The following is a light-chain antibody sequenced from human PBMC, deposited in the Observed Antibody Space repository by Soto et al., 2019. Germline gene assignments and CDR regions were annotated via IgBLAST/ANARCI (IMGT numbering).Light chain of an antibody. CDR3: QSYHSGNVV. V-gene: IGLV6-57*04. CDR2: EDN. Sequence: NFMLTQPHSVSESPGKKVTISCTRSSGSIASNYVQWYQQRPGSAPTPVIYEDNERPSGVPDRFSGSIDSSSNSASLTISGLKTDDEADYYCQSYHSGNVVFGGGTQLTVL. J-gene: IGLJ2*01. CDR1: SGSIASNY.